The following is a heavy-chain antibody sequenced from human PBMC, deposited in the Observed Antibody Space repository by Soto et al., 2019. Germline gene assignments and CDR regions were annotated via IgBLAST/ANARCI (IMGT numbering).Heavy chain of an antibody. CDR1: GGSISSSSYY. D-gene: IGHD2-21*01. J-gene: IGHJ6*02. CDR3: ARHDGIVWSSYYYYGMDV. V-gene: IGHV4-39*01. CDR2: IFYSGST. Sequence: PSETLSLTCTVSGGSISSSSYYWGWIRQPPGKGLEWIGSIFYSGSTYYNPSLKSRVTISVDTSKNQFSLKLSSVTAADTAVYYCARHDGIVWSSYYYYGMDVWGQGTTVTVYS.